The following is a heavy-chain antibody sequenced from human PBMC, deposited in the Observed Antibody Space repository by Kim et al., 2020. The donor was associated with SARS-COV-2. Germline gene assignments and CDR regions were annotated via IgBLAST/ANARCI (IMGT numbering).Heavy chain of an antibody. CDR1: GYTFTSYG. CDR2: ISAYNGNT. J-gene: IGHJ2*01. V-gene: IGHV1-18*01. D-gene: IGHD2-8*01. Sequence: ASVKVSCKASGYTFTSYGISWVRQAPGQGLEWMGWISAYNGNTNYAQKLQGRVTMTTDTSTSTAYMELRSLRSDDTAVYYCARVFSGVHCTNGVCHYWYFDLWGRGTLVTVSS. CDR3: ARVFSGVHCTNGVCHYWYFDL.